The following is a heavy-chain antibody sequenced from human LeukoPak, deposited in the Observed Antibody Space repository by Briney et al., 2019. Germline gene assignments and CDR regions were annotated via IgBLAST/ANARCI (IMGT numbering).Heavy chain of an antibody. CDR3: ARDQTYYVSSGYYYVTYSQH. CDR2: ISSGGST. V-gene: IGHV4-4*07. Sequence: SETLSLTCTVSGASISSSYCTWIRQPAGEGLEWIGRISSGGSTTYNPSFKSRVTMSLDTSKKQFSLNLTSVTAADTAVYYCARDQTYYVSSGYYYVTYSQHWDQGILVTVSS. J-gene: IGHJ1*01. D-gene: IGHD3-22*01. CDR1: GASISSSY.